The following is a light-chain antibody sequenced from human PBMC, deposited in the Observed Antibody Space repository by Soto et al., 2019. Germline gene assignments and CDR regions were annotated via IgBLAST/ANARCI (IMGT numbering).Light chain of an antibody. CDR2: DAS. Sequence: EIVLTQSPATLSLSPGDRATLSCRASQSVNSFLAWYQQKPGQAPRLLIYDASNRATGIPARFSGSGSGTDFTLTISSLEPEDFAVYYCQQRIAWPPLTFGGGSKVDIK. CDR1: QSVNSF. V-gene: IGKV3-11*01. J-gene: IGKJ4*01. CDR3: QQRIAWPPLT.